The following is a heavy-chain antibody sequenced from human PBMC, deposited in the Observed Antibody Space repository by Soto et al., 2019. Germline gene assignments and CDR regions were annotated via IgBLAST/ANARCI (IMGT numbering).Heavy chain of an antibody. CDR2: ISGSGGST. CDR1: GFTFSSYA. Sequence: EVQLLESGGGLVQPGGSLRLSCAASGFTFSSYAMIWVRQAPGKGLEWVSSISGSGGSTYYADSVKGRFTISRDNSKNTLYLQMNSLSAEDTAVYYCAKGIRYGMDVWGQGTTVTVSS. V-gene: IGHV3-23*01. CDR3: AKGIRYGMDV. J-gene: IGHJ6*02.